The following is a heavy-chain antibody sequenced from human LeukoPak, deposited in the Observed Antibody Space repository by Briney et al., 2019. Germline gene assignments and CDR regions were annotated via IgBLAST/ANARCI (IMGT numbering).Heavy chain of an antibody. V-gene: IGHV3-21*01. Sequence: GGSLRLSCAASGFTFSSYSMTWVRQAPGKGLEWVSSISSSSIYIYYADSVKGRFTISRDNAKNSLYLQMNSLRDEDTAVYYCARDRSSYYDSSGGNWFDPWGQGTLVTVSS. CDR3: ARDRSSYYDSSGGNWFDP. CDR2: ISSSSIYI. CDR1: GFTFSSYS. D-gene: IGHD3-22*01. J-gene: IGHJ5*02.